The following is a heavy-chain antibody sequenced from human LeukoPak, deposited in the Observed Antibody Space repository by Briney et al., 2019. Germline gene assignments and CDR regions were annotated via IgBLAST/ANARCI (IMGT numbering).Heavy chain of an antibody. CDR2: ISYDGSNK. CDR3: ARDPITMIVVVSQKGAFDI. J-gene: IGHJ3*02. CDR1: GFTFSSYA. V-gene: IGHV3-30-3*01. Sequence: PGGSLRLSCAASGFTFSSYAMHWVRQAPGKGLEWVAVISYDGSNKYYADSVKGRFPISRDNSKNTLYLQMNSLRAEDTAVYYCARDPITMIVVVSQKGAFDIWGQGTMVTVSS. D-gene: IGHD3-22*01.